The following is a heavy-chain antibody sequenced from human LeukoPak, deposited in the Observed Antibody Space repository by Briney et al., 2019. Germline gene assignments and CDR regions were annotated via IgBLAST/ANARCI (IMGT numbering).Heavy chain of an antibody. CDR1: GGSISSYY. J-gene: IGHJ4*02. Sequence: SETLSLTCTVSGGSISSYYWSWIRQPPGKGLEWIGYINYSGGTNYNPSLKSRVTISVDTSKNQFSLKLSSVTAADTAVYYCARGAADYYDSSGPSDYWGQGTLVTVSS. D-gene: IGHD3-22*01. CDR2: INYSGGT. V-gene: IGHV4-59*01. CDR3: ARGAADYYDSSGPSDY.